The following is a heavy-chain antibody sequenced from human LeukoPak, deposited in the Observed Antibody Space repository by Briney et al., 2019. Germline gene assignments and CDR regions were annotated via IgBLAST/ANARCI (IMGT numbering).Heavy chain of an antibody. CDR1: GFTVSSNY. CDR3: ARVSWGNSSIFYSPYFDY. Sequence: GGSLRLSCAASGFTVSSNYMSWVRQAPGKGLEWVSVIYSGGSTYYADSVKGRFTISRDNSKNTLYLQMNSLRAEDTAVYYCARVSWGNSSIFYSPYFDYGARETLVPVSS. J-gene: IGHJ4*02. D-gene: IGHD2/OR15-2a*01. V-gene: IGHV3-53*01. CDR2: IYSGGST.